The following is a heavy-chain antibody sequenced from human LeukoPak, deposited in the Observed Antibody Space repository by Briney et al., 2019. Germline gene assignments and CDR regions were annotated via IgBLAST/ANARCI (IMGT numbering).Heavy chain of an antibody. J-gene: IGHJ4*02. CDR3: ARVDSSGYKELIDY. D-gene: IGHD3-22*01. Sequence: SETLSLTCTVSGGSMSSYYWSWIRQPPGKRLEWIGYIYYSGTTNYNPSLKSRVTISADTSKNQFFLKLSSVTAADTAVYYCARVDSSGYKELIDYWGQGTLVTVSS. V-gene: IGHV4-59*01. CDR1: GGSMSSYY. CDR2: IYYSGTT.